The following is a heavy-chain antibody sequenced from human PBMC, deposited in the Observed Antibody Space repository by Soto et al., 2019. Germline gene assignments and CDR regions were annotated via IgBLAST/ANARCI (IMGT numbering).Heavy chain of an antibody. CDR3: AKDGASYYDILTGYYNGPTFDY. CDR2: ISYDGSNK. D-gene: IGHD3-9*01. Sequence: PGGSLRLSCAASGFTFSSYGMHWVRQAPGKGLEWVAVISYDGSNKYYADSVKGRFTISRDNSKNTLYLQMNSLRAEDTAVYYCAKDGASYYDILTGYYNGPTFDYWGQGTLVTVS. J-gene: IGHJ4*02. CDR1: GFTFSSYG. V-gene: IGHV3-30*18.